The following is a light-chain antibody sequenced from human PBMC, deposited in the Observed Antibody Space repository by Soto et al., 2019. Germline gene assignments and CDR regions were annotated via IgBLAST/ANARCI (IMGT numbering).Light chain of an antibody. CDR3: QVWDFSSDHQGV. Sequence: SYELTQPPSVSVAPGQTARIPCGGNNIGSKSVHWYQQRPGQAPVVVVSHDSDRPSGIPDRFSGSNSGNTATLTISRVEVGDEADYYCQVWDFSSDHQGVFGPGTKVTVL. J-gene: IGLJ1*01. CDR2: HDS. V-gene: IGLV3-21*02. CDR1: NIGSKS.